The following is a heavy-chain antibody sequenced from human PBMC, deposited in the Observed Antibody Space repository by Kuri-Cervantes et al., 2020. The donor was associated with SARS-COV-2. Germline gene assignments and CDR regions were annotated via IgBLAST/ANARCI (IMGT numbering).Heavy chain of an antibody. CDR3: ARDLAGGYGSGGEFDY. V-gene: IGHV3-30*02. CDR1: GFTFSSYG. D-gene: IGHD3-10*01. Sequence: GESLKISCAASGFTFSSYGMHWVRQAPGKGLEWVAFIRYDGSNKYYADSVKGRFTISRDNSKNTLYLQMNSLRAEDTAVYYCARDLAGGYGSGGEFDYWGQGTLVTISS. J-gene: IGHJ4*02. CDR2: IRYDGSNK.